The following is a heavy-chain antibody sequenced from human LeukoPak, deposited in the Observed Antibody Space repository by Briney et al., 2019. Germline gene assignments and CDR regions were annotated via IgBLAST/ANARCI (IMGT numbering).Heavy chain of an antibody. Sequence: GGSLRLSCAASGFIVSNNYMNWVRQAPGKGLEWVSVIYSGGDAYYADPVQGRFSISRDNSKNTWYLQMNSLRVEDTAVYYCVRQKSTWGQGTLVTVSS. V-gene: IGHV3-66*04. CDR1: GFIVSNNY. J-gene: IGHJ5*02. CDR3: VRQKST. CDR2: IYSGGDA.